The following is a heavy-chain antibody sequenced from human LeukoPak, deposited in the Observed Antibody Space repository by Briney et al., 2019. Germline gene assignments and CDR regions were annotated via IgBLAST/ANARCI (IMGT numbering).Heavy chain of an antibody. D-gene: IGHD1-7*01. Sequence: GGSLRLSCAASGFTFSSYSMNWVRHAPGKGLEWVSSISSSSSYIYYADSVKGRFTISRDNAKNSLYLQMNSLRAEGTAVYYCARVPSGTTPDYWGQGTLVTVSS. V-gene: IGHV3-21*01. CDR1: GFTFSSYS. CDR3: ARVPSGTTPDY. CDR2: ISSSSSYI. J-gene: IGHJ4*02.